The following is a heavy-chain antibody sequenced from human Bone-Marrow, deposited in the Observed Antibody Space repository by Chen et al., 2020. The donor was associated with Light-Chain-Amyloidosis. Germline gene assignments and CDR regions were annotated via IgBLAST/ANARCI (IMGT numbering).Heavy chain of an antibody. D-gene: IGHD5-12*01. J-gene: IGHJ4*02. CDR1: GYTFPNYW. V-gene: IGHV5-51*01. CDR3: ARRRDGYNFDY. CDR2: IYPDDSDA. Sequence: EVQLEQSGPEVKKPGESLKKSCKGSGYTFPNYWIGWVRQMPGKGLEWMGVIYPDDSDARYSPSFEGQVTISADKSITTAYLQWRSLKASDTAMYYCARRRDGYNFDYWGQGTLVTVSS.